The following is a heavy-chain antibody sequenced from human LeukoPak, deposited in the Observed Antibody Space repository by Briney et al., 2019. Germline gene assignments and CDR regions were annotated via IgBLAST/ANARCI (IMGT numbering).Heavy chain of an antibody. J-gene: IGHJ4*02. V-gene: IGHV4-39*01. D-gene: IGHD2-2*01. Sequence: SETLSLTCTVSGGSISSSSYYWGWIRQPPGKGLEWIGSIYYSGSTYYNPSLKSRVTISVDTSKNQFSLKLSSVTAADTAVYCCARNPVEYQLLAVAGHFDYWGQGTLVTVSS. CDR3: ARNPVEYQLLAVAGHFDY. CDR2: IYYSGST. CDR1: GGSISSSSYY.